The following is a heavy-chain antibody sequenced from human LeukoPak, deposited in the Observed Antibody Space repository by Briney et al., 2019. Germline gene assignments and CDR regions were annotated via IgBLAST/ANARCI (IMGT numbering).Heavy chain of an antibody. CDR2: IKRDGSQK. J-gene: IGHJ4*02. CDR3: ARGFADFVWGSYPSSY. CDR1: GFSFSSNW. V-gene: IGHV3-7*01. D-gene: IGHD3-16*02. Sequence: GGSLRLSCAAPGFSFSSNWMGWVRQAPGKGLEWVAHIKRDGSQKYYLDSVKGRFTISRDNAKNSLYLQMNSLRVEDTAVYYCARGFADFVWGSYPSSYWGQGILVTVSS.